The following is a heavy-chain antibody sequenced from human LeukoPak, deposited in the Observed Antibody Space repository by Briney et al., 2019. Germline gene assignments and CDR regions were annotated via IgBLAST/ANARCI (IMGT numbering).Heavy chain of an antibody. CDR3: ARIDRAVAGTIDY. D-gene: IGHD6-19*01. V-gene: IGHV4-34*10. Sequence: PSETLSLTCAVYGGSLSGYYWSWIRQPPGKGLEWIGEINHSGNTNYNPSLKSRVTMSVDTSKNHFYLKLSSVTAADTAVYYCARIDRAVAGTIDYWGQGTLVTVSS. CDR1: GGSLSGYY. J-gene: IGHJ4*02. CDR2: INHSGNT.